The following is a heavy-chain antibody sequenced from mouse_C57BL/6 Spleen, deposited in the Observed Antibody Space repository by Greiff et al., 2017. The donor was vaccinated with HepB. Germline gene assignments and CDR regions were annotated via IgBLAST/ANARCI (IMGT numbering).Heavy chain of an antibody. CDR3: ARSQLSPAYFDY. CDR1: GYTFTDYY. Sequence: VKLMESGPELVKPGASVKISCKASGYTFTDYYINWVKQRPGQGLEWIGWIFPGSGSTYYNEKFKGKATLTVDKSSSTAYMLLSSLTSEDSAVYFCARSQLSPAYFDYWGQGTTLTVSS. CDR2: IFPGSGST. D-gene: IGHD3-2*02. V-gene: IGHV1-75*01. J-gene: IGHJ2*01.